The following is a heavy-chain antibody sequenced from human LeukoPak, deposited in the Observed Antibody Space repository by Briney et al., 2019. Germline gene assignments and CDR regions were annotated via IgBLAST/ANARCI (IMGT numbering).Heavy chain of an antibody. CDR3: ARDQAPYDILTGYYTNWFDP. D-gene: IGHD3-9*01. CDR1: GYTFTSYG. J-gene: IGHJ5*02. Sequence: ASVKVSCKASGYTFTSYGISWVRQAPGQGLEWMGWISAYNGSTNYAQKLQGRVTMTTDTSTSTAYMELRSLRSDDTAVYYCARDQAPYDILTGYYTNWFDPWGQGTLVTVSS. V-gene: IGHV1-18*01. CDR2: ISAYNGST.